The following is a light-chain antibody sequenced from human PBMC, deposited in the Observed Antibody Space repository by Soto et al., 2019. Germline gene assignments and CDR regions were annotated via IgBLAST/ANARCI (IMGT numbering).Light chain of an antibody. CDR2: SNN. CDR3: VAWDDSLNGYV. Sequence: QSVLTQPPSASGTPGQRVTISCSGSSSNIGSNTVNWYQQLPGTAPKLFIYSNNHRPSGVPDRFSGSKSGTSASLAISGLQSEDEADYYCVAWDDSLNGYVFGTGTKLTVL. V-gene: IGLV1-44*01. CDR1: SSNIGSNT. J-gene: IGLJ1*01.